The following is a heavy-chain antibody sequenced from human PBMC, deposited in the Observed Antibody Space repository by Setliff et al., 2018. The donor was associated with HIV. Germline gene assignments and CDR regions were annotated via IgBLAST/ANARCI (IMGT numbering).Heavy chain of an antibody. CDR1: GFTFSNYV. D-gene: IGHD3-9*01. J-gene: IGHJ6*02. CDR3: AKTSNTGYLFCSDYNLYNGSPVYGMDV. V-gene: IGHV3-23*01. Sequence: QPGGSLRLSCAASGFTFSNYVINWVRQAPGKGLEWISGISGSGVNSYYADSVKGRFTISRDNSKNTVYLQMNSLRAEDTAVYYCAKTSNTGYLFCSDYNLYNGSPVYGMDVWGQGTTVTVSS. CDR2: ISGSGVNS.